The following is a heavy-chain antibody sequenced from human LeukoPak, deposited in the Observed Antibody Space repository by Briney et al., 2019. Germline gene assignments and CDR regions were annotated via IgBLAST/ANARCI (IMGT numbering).Heavy chain of an antibody. CDR3: VRDPRGTVPSSFDH. CDR2: ISYAGGDK. Sequence: PGRSLRLSCAASGFTFSFYAMHWVRQAPGKGLEWVAVISYAGGDKYYADSVKGRFTISRDNSKNTLSLQMNSLRPADTAAYYCVRDPRGTVPSSFDHWGQGTPVTVSS. V-gene: IGHV3-30*04. J-gene: IGHJ4*02. CDR1: GFTFSFYA. D-gene: IGHD3/OR15-3a*01.